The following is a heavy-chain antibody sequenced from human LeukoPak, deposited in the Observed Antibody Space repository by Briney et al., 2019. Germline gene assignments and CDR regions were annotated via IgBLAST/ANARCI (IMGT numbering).Heavy chain of an antibody. CDR1: GGSISSYY. Sequence: SETLSLTCTVSGGSISSYYWSWIRQPPAKGLEWIGSIYHSGSTYYNPSLKSRVTISVDTSKNQFSLKLSSVTAADTAVYYCARLPYSSSSDYWGQGTLVTVSS. D-gene: IGHD6-6*01. CDR2: IYHSGST. J-gene: IGHJ4*02. CDR3: ARLPYSSSSDY. V-gene: IGHV4-59*08.